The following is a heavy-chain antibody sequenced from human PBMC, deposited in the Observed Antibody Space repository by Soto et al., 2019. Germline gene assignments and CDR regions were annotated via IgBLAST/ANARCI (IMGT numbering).Heavy chain of an antibody. Sequence: EVQLVESGGGLVQPGGSLRLSCAASGFTFSSYWMHWVRQAPGKGLVWVSRINSDGSSTSYADSVKGRFTISRDNAKNTLYLQMNSLRAEDTAVYYCASQYYDSSGYYLPFDYWGQGTLVTVSS. CDR2: INSDGSST. V-gene: IGHV3-74*01. CDR3: ASQYYDSSGYYLPFDY. CDR1: GFTFSSYW. J-gene: IGHJ4*02. D-gene: IGHD3-22*01.